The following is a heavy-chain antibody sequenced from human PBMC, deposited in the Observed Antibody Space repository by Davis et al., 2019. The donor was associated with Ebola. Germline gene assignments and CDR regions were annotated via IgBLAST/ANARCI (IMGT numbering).Heavy chain of an antibody. CDR3: ARPGDDFWSGYYDY. Sequence: SETLSLTCTVSGGSISSYYWGWIRQPPGKGLEWIGSIYYSGSTYYNPSLKSRVTISVDTSKNQFSLKLSSVTAADTAVYYCARPGDDFWSGYYDYWGQGTLVTVSS. V-gene: IGHV4-39*01. CDR2: IYYSGST. D-gene: IGHD3-3*01. CDR1: GGSISSYY. J-gene: IGHJ4*02.